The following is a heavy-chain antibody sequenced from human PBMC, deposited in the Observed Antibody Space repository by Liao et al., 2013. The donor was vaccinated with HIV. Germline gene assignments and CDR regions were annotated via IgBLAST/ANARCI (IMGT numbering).Heavy chain of an antibody. CDR3: ARGGRLWGYERYWFDP. CDR1: GGSISSGDSY. V-gene: IGHV4-30-4*08. CDR2: IYYSGIT. J-gene: IGHJ5*02. Sequence: QVQLQESGPGLVKPSETLSLTCTVSGGSISSGDSYWSWIRQPPGKGLEWIGYIYYSGITNYNPSLKSRVTISVDTSKNQFSLRLTSVTAADTAVYYCARGGRLWGYERYWFDPWGQGTLVTVSS. D-gene: IGHD5-18*01.